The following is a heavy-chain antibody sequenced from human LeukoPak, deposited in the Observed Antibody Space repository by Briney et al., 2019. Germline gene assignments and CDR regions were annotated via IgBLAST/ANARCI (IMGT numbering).Heavy chain of an antibody. J-gene: IGHJ4*02. CDR3: VGGDRSSPYFLDF. CDR2: IWYDGSKI. Sequence: GGSLRLSCAASGFTFSDYVMHWVRQAPGKGLEWVALIWYDGSKIFYAESVQGRFIISRDNSKNTVYLQMNSLRGGDTAVYRCVGGDRSSPYFLDFWGQGTVVPVSS. CDR1: GFTFSDYV. V-gene: IGHV3-33*01. D-gene: IGHD6-13*01.